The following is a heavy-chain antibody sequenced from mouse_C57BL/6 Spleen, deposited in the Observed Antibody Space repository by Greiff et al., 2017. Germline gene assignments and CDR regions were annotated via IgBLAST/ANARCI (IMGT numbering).Heavy chain of an antibody. D-gene: IGHD2-3*01. J-gene: IGHJ3*01. CDR3: TGNGYYSAWFAY. CDR1: GFTFSNYW. CDR2: IRLKSDNYAT. V-gene: IGHV6-3*01. Sequence: DVKLEESGGGLVQPGGSMKLSCVASGFTFSNYWMNWVRQSPEKGLEWVAQIRLKSDNYATHYAESVQGRFTISRDDSKSSVYLQMNNLRAEDTGIYYCTGNGYYSAWFAYWGQGTLVTVSA.